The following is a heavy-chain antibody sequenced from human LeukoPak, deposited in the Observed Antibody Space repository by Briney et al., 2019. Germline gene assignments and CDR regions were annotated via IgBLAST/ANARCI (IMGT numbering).Heavy chain of an antibody. CDR3: ARGGSSAPSPNFDY. J-gene: IGHJ4*02. V-gene: IGHV1-18*01. D-gene: IGHD2-15*01. CDR1: GYTFTDYG. Sequence: GDSLKVSCKASGYTFTDYGLSWVRQAPGQGLEWMGWITPYNGNTNFAQKFQGRVTMTKDSSTNTVYMELTSLRSDDTAVYYCARGGSSAPSPNFDYWGQGALVTVSS. CDR2: ITPYNGNT.